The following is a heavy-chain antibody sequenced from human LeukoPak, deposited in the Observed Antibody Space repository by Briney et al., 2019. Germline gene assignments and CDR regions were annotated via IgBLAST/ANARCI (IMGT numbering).Heavy chain of an antibody. J-gene: IGHJ4*02. D-gene: IGHD7-27*01. CDR1: GYXFTGYY. Sequence: GASVKVSCKASGYXFTGYYIHWVRQAPGQGLEWMGWINPNSGGTNYAQKFQGRVTMTRDTSISTAYMELSRLRSDDTAVYYCAIDRTWANYFDYWGQGTLVTVSS. V-gene: IGHV1-2*02. CDR2: INPNSGGT. CDR3: AIDRTWANYFDY.